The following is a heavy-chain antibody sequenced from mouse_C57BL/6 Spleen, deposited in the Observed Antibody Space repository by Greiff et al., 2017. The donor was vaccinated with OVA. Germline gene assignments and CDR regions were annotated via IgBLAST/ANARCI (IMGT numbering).Heavy chain of an antibody. V-gene: IGHV1-54*01. J-gene: IGHJ2*01. CDR1: GYAFTNYL. Sequence: VQLQQSGAELVRPGTSVKVSCKASGYAFTNYLIEWVKQRPGQGLEWIGVINPGSGGTNYNEKFKGKATLTADKSSSTAYMQLSSLTSEDSAVYFCARGGYGLDYWGQGTTLTVSS. D-gene: IGHD2-10*02. CDR2: INPGSGGT. CDR3: ARGGYGLDY.